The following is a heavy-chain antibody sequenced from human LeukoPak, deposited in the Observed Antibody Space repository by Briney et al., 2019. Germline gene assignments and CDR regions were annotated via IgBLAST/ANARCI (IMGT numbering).Heavy chain of an antibody. CDR3: ARTPPYGDYGWFDP. Sequence: SETLSLTCTVSGGSISSYYWSWIRQPPGKGLEWIGYIYYSGSTKYNPSLKSRVTISVDTSKNQFSLKLSSVTAADTAVYYCARTPPYGDYGWFDPWGQGTLVTVSS. CDR2: IYYSGST. CDR1: GGSISSYY. J-gene: IGHJ5*02. V-gene: IGHV4-59*12. D-gene: IGHD4-17*01.